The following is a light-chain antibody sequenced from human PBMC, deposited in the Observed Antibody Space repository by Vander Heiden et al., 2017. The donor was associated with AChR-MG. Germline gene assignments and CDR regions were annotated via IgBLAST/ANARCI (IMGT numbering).Light chain of an antibody. CDR3: RQALQTPHT. J-gene: IGKJ2*01. Sequence: DIVMTQSPLSLPVTPGEPAPLACRSSQSLLHSNGYDYLNWYLQKPGQSPHLLIYLGSNRASGVPDRFSGSGSATDFTLKISRVEAEDVGVYYCRQALQTPHTFGQRTKLEIK. CDR2: LGS. CDR1: QSLLHSNGYDY. V-gene: IGKV2-28*01.